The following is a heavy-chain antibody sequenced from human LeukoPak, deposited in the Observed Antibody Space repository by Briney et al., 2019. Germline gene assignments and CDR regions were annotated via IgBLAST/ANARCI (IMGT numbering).Heavy chain of an antibody. CDR1: GYTFTGYY. CDR3: ARGGDIVLVPAAPPDDY. Sequence: EASVKVSCKASGYTFTGYYMHWVRQAPGQGLEWMGWINPNSGGTNYAQKFQGRVTMTRDTSISTAYMELSSLRSDDTAVYYCARGGDIVLVPAAPPDDYWGQGTLVTVSS. D-gene: IGHD2-2*01. J-gene: IGHJ4*02. CDR2: INPNSGGT. V-gene: IGHV1-2*02.